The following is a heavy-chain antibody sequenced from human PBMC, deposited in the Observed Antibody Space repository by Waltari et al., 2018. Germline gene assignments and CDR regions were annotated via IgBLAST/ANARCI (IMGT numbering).Heavy chain of an antibody. D-gene: IGHD1-26*01. CDR2: INPNSGDT. Sequence: QVHLVQSGAEVKKPGASVKVSCKASGYTFTGYQIHWVRQAPGQGLEWMGWINPNSGDTNYAQNFQGRVTITRDTSIRTAYMELSRLRSDDTAMYYCARDLVVGSGDYWGQGTTVTVSS. V-gene: IGHV1-2*02. CDR3: ARDLVVGSGDY. CDR1: GYTFTGYQ. J-gene: IGHJ4*03.